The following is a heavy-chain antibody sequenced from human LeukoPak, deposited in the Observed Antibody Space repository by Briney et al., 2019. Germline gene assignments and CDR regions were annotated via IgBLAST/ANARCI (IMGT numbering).Heavy chain of an antibody. CDR2: ISYDGSNK. J-gene: IGHJ4*02. Sequence: GGSLRLSCAASGFTFSSYGMHWVRQAPGKGLEWVAVISYDGSNKYYADSVKGRFTISRDNSKNTLYLQMGSLRAEDMAVYYCARDFAGSGSYDYWGQGTLVTVSS. CDR3: ARDFAGSGSYDY. D-gene: IGHD3-10*01. CDR1: GFTFSSYG. V-gene: IGHV3-30*03.